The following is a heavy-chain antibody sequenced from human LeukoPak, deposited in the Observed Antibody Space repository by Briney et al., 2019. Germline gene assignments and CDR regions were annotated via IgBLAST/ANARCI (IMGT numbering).Heavy chain of an antibody. CDR3: ARHGSRYSSGWFDY. Sequence: SETLSLTCTVSGGSISSYYWSWIRQPPGKGLEWIGYIYYSGSTNYNPSLKSRVTISVDTSKNQFSLKLSSVTAADTAVYYCARHGSRYSSGWFDYWGQGTLVTVSS. V-gene: IGHV4-59*08. J-gene: IGHJ5*01. CDR2: IYYSGST. CDR1: GGSISSYY. D-gene: IGHD6-19*01.